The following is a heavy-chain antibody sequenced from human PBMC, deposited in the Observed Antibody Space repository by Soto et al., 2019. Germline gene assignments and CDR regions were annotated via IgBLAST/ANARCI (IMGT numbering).Heavy chain of an antibody. J-gene: IGHJ6*02. CDR3: ARADAYYGMDV. V-gene: IGHV4-4*07. CDR2: IYTSGST. CDR1: GGSISSYY. Sequence: PSETLSLTCTVSGGSISSYYWTWIRQPAGKGLEWIGRIYTSGSTNYNPSLNSRVTVSVDTSKNQFSLKLSSVTAADTAVYYCARADAYYGMDVWGQGTTVTVSS.